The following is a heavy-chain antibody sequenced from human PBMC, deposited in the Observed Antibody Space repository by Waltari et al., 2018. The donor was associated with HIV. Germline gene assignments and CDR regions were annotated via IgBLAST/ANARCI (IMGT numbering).Heavy chain of an antibody. J-gene: IGHJ3*02. D-gene: IGHD2-21*02. CDR3: ARARSPGVTAIRDAFDI. CDR2: IYTRGST. V-gene: IGHV4-61*02. Sequence: QVQLQESGPGLVKPSQTLSLTCTVSGGSISSGRYYWSWIRQPAGKGLEWIGRIYTRGSTNYSASLKRRVTRSVDTSKNQFALKLSAVTAADTAVYYCARARSPGVTAIRDAFDIWGQGTMVTVSS. CDR1: GGSISSGRYY.